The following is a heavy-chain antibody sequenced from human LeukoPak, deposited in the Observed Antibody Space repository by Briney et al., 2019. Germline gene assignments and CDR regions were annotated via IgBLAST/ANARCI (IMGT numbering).Heavy chain of an antibody. D-gene: IGHD2-2*01. J-gene: IGHJ5*02. CDR1: GGSLRDSAYY. CDR3: VRHGGTSSLISYSWFDP. Sequence: PSETLSLTCTVSGGSLRDSAYYWGWIRQPPGKGLDWIASIYYSGFTYFHPSLGSRASIFLDTSNNRFSLELTSVTAADTAVYYCVRHGGTSSLISYSWFDPWGQGILVTVAS. V-gene: IGHV4-39*01. CDR2: IYYSGFT.